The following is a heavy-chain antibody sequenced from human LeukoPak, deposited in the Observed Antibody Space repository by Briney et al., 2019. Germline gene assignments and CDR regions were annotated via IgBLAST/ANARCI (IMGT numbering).Heavy chain of an antibody. CDR2: ITDSGGDT. D-gene: IGHD6-6*01. Sequence: GGSLRLSCAASGFTFSSYAMAWVRQAPGKGPEWVSAITDSGGDTYHADSVKGRFTISRDNSKNTLYMQMNSLRVEDTAVYYCVKGSSSSRPYYFDYWGQGTLVTVSS. CDR3: VKGSSSSRPYYFDY. V-gene: IGHV3-23*01. J-gene: IGHJ4*02. CDR1: GFTFSSYA.